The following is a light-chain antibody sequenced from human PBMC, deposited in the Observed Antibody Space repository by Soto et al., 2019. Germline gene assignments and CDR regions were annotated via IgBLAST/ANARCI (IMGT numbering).Light chain of an antibody. Sequence: QSVLTQPPSVSGAPGQRVTISCTGSRSSIGAGYAVHWYQQLPGSAPRLLIYDNNKRPSGVPDRFSASKSTTSASLAITALQAEDEADYHCQSYDSSDKLIFGGGTQLTVL. CDR1: RSSIGAGYA. V-gene: IGLV1-40*01. CDR3: QSYDSSDKLI. CDR2: DNN. J-gene: IGLJ7*01.